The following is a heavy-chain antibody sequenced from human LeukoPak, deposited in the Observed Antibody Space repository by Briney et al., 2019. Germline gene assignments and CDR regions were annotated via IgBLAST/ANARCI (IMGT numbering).Heavy chain of an antibody. CDR3: ARLDTAYLHYYGLNV. V-gene: IGHV4-59*01. CDR2: IYRSGSI. CDR1: GGSINSYY. Sequence: SETLSLTCTVSGGSINSYYWSWIRQPPGKGLEWIGYIYRSGSINYNPSLKSRVAISVDTSKNQFSLKLSSVTAADTAVYYCARLDTAYLHYYGLNVWGQGTTVTVSS. J-gene: IGHJ6*02. D-gene: IGHD5-18*01.